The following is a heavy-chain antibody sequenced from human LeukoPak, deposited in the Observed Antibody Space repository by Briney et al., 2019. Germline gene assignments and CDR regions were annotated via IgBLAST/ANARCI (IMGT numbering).Heavy chain of an antibody. CDR1: GGSISSYY. V-gene: IGHV4-59*01. Sequence: SETLSLTCTVSGGSISSYYWSWIRQPPGKGLEWIGYIYYSGSTNYNPSLKSRVTISVDTSKNQFSLKLSSVTAADTAVYYCARAVSWTDYYYYMDVWGKGTTVTISS. D-gene: IGHD6-13*01. CDR2: IYYSGST. CDR3: ARAVSWTDYYYYMDV. J-gene: IGHJ6*03.